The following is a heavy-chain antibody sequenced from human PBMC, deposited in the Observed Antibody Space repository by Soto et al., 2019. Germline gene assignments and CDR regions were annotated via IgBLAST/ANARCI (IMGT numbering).Heavy chain of an antibody. Sequence: ASVKVYCKASGYTFTSYYMHWVRQAPGQGLEWMGIINPSGGSTSYAQKFQGRVTMTRDTSTSTVYMELSSLRSEDTAVYYCARGSSSSQLYYYYGMDVWGQGTTLTVSS. CDR3: ARGSSSSQLYYYYGMDV. V-gene: IGHV1-46*01. J-gene: IGHJ6*02. CDR2: INPSGGST. D-gene: IGHD6-6*01. CDR1: GYTFTSYY.